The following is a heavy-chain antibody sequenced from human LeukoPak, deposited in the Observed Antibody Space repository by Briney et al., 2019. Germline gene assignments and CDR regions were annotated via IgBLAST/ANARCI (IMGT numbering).Heavy chain of an antibody. J-gene: IGHJ6*03. D-gene: IGHD3-9*01. Sequence: SQTLSLTCTVSGGSINSGSYYWSWIRQPAGKGLEWIGRIYTSGSTNYNPSLKSRVTISAGTSKNQFSLKLSSVTAADTAIYYCTRDKPYFDILTGHPYYYMDVWGKGTTVTISS. CDR2: IYTSGST. CDR3: TRDKPYFDILTGHPYYYMDV. V-gene: IGHV4-61*02. CDR1: GGSINSGSYY.